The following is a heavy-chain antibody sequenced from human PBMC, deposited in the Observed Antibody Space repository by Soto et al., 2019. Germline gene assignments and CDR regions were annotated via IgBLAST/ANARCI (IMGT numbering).Heavy chain of an antibody. Sequence: ASVKVSCKASGYTFTHYYIHCLRQAPGQGLEWMGIINPNGGITTYAQKFRAGFSMTRDTSTSTVYLELSSLRSEDSAVYYCATSVNSAMAFHYWGQGTLVPVSS. J-gene: IGHJ4*02. CDR1: GYTFTHYY. CDR3: ATSVNSAMAFHY. D-gene: IGHD5-18*01. V-gene: IGHV1-46*01. CDR2: INPNGGIT.